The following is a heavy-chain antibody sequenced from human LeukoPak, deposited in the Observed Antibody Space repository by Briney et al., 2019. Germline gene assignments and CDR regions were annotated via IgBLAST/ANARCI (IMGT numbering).Heavy chain of an antibody. D-gene: IGHD2-2*01. CDR2: IYYSGST. J-gene: IGHJ4*02. V-gene: IGHV4-59*12. Sequence: SETLSLTCTVSGGSISSYYWSWIRQPPGKGLEWIGYIYYSGSTNYSPSLKSRVTMSVDTSKNQFSLKLSSVTAADTAVYYCARDVVAAVGSFDYWGQGTQVTVSS. CDR1: GGSISSYY. CDR3: ARDVVAAVGSFDY.